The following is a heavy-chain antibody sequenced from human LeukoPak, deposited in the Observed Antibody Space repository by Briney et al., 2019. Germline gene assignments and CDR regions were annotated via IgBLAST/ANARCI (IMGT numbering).Heavy chain of an antibody. CDR3: ARSGVADTFDY. V-gene: IGHV3-13*04. CDR1: GFTFSSYD. D-gene: IGHD6-19*01. Sequence: GGSLRLSCAASGFTFSSYDMHWVRQATGKGLEWVSAIGTAGDTYYPGSVKGRFTISRENAKNSLYLQMNSLRAGDTAVYYCARSGVADTFDYWGQGTLVTVSS. J-gene: IGHJ4*02. CDR2: IGTAGDT.